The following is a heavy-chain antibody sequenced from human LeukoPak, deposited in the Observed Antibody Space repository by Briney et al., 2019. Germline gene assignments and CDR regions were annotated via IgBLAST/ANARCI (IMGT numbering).Heavy chain of an antibody. CDR3: ARGATRRTTYYFDY. V-gene: IGHV3-53*01. J-gene: IGHJ4*02. D-gene: IGHD5-24*01. CDR2: IYSGGST. Sequence: GGSLRLSCAASGFTVSSNYMSWVRQAPGKGLEWVSVIYSGGSTYYADSVKGRFTISRDNSKNTLYLQMNSLRAEDTAVYYCARGATRRTTYYFDYWGQGTLVTVSS. CDR1: GFTVSSNY.